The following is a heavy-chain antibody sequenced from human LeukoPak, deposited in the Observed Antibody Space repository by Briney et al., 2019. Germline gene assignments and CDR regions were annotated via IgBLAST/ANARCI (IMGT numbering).Heavy chain of an antibody. J-gene: IGHJ4*02. V-gene: IGHV3-15*01. CDR3: TTDPYYYYDSSGYYLFDY. CDR1: GFTFSNAW. CDR2: IKSKTDGGTT. Sequence: GGSLRLSCAASGFTFSNAWMSWVRQAPGKGLEWVGRIKSKTDGGTTDYAAPVKGRFTISRDDSKNTLYLQMNSLKTEDTAVYYCTTDPYYYYDSSGYYLFDYWGQGTLVTVSS. D-gene: IGHD3-22*01.